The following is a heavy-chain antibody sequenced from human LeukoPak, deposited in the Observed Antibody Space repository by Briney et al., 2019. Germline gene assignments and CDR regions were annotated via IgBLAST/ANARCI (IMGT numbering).Heavy chain of an antibody. CDR2: ISGSGGST. J-gene: IGHJ3*02. CDR1: GFTFSTYA. D-gene: IGHD2-15*01. Sequence: GGSLRLSCAASGFTFSTYAMNWVRQAPGKGLEWVSGISGSGGSTWYADSVKGRFTISRDNSKNTLYLQMNSLRAEDTAVYYCATTYWAAAFDIWGQGTMITVSS. CDR3: ATTYWAAAFDI. V-gene: IGHV3-23*01.